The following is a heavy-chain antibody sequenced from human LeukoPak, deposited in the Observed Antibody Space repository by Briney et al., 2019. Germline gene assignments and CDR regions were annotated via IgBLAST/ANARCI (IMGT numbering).Heavy chain of an antibody. D-gene: IGHD4-23*01. Sequence: SETLSLTCSVSGGSISGYHWTWIRQSPGKGLEWIGCIYSSGSTDYNPALKSRATISLDTSKNQFSLRLSSVTAADTAIYYCARADLHGGNPFDCFDIWGQGTMLTVSS. CDR3: ARADLHGGNPFDCFDI. V-gene: IGHV4-59*08. CDR2: IYSSGST. J-gene: IGHJ3*02. CDR1: GGSISGYH.